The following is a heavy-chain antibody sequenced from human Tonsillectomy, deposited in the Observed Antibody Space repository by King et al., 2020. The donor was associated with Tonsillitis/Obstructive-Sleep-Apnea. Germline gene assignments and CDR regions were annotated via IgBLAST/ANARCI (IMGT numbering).Heavy chain of an antibody. CDR1: GFTFSSYE. CDR3: AREGVTVTREGVYYYYAMDV. Sequence: VQLVESGGGLVQPGGSVRLSCAASGFTFSSYEMNWVRQAPGKGLEWVSYISTSGSTIYYADSVKGRFTISRDNAKNSLYLQMNSLRAEDTAVYYCAREGVTVTREGVYYYYAMDVWGQGTTVTVSS. V-gene: IGHV3-48*03. D-gene: IGHD4-17*01. J-gene: IGHJ6*02. CDR2: ISTSGSTI.